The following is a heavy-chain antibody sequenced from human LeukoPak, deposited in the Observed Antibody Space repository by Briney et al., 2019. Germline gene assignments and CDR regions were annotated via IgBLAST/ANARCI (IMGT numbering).Heavy chain of an antibody. D-gene: IGHD3-9*01. CDR3: ARRGDLRYFDWLLFHPFDY. V-gene: IGHV4-39*01. CDR2: IYYSGST. Sequence: SETLSLTCTVSGGSISSSSYYWGWIRQPPGKGLEWIGSIYYSGSTYYNPSLKSRVTISVDTSKNQFSLKLSSVTAADTAVYNCARRGDLRYFDWLLFHPFDYWGQGTLVTVSS. J-gene: IGHJ4*02. CDR1: GGSISSSSYY.